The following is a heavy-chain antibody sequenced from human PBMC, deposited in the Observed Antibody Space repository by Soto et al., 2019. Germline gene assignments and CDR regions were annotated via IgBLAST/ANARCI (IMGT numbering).Heavy chain of an antibody. J-gene: IGHJ3*02. CDR3: AGINWNYDSDAFDI. CDR1: GYTFTSYD. D-gene: IGHD1-7*01. Sequence: ASVKVSCKASGYTFTSYDINWVRQATGPGLEWMGWMNPNSGNTGYAQKFQGRVTMTRNTSISTAYMELSSLRSEDTAVYYCAGINWNYDSDAFDIWGQGTMVTVSS. CDR2: MNPNSGNT. V-gene: IGHV1-8*01.